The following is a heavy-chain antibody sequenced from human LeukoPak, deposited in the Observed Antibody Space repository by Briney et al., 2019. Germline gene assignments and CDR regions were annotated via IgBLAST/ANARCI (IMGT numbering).Heavy chain of an antibody. CDR2: MSGSGGST. V-gene: IGHV3-23*01. D-gene: IGHD6-19*01. CDR3: AKNQGQWLVPVDY. CDR1: GFTFSNYA. Sequence: GGSLRLSCAASGFTFSNYAMSWVRQAPGKGLEWVSSMSGSGGSTYYADSVKGRFTISRDDSKNTLYLQMNNLRAEDTALYYCAKNQGQWLVPVDYWGQGTLVTVSS. J-gene: IGHJ4*02.